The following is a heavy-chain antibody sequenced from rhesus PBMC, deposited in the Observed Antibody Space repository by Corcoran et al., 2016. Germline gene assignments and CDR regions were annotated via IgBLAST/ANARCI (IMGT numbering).Heavy chain of an antibody. CDR1: GFSLSTSGMG. D-gene: IGHD5-24*01. V-gene: IGHV2S1*01. J-gene: IGHJ5-2*02. CDR3: ARSRSGYSYRNSLDV. Sequence: QVTLKESGPALVKPTQTLTLTCTFSGFSLSTSGMGVGWLRQPPGKALEWLASIYWDDDKYYSTSLKSRLTISKDHSKNQVVLTMTNMDPVDTATYYCARSRSGYSYRNSLDVWGRGVLVTVSS. CDR2: IYWDDDK.